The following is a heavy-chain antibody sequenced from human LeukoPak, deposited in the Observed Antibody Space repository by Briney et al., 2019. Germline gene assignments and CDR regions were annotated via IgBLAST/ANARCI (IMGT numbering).Heavy chain of an antibody. CDR1: AYTFTGYY. V-gene: IGHV1-2*02. CDR2: INPNSGGT. CDR3: ARVHCSGGSCYSDY. Sequence: ASVKVSCKSAAYTFTGYYMHWVRQAPGQGLAWMGWINPNSGGTNYAQKFQGRVTMTRDTSISTAYMELSRLRSDDTAVYYCARVHCSGGSCYSDYWGQGTLVTVSS. D-gene: IGHD2-15*01. J-gene: IGHJ4*02.